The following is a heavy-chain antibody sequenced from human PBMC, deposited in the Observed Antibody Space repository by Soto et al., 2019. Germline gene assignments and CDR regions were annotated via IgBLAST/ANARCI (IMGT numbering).Heavy chain of an antibody. CDR3: ARDNPAYCGGDCYSHAFDI. Sequence: QVQLQESGPGLVKPSQTLSLTCTVSGGSISSGGYYWSWIRQHPGKGLEWIGYIYYSGSTYYNPSIKSRVTISVDTSKNQFSLKLSSVTAADTAVYYCARDNPAYCGGDCYSHAFDIWGQGTMVTVSS. CDR2: IYYSGST. V-gene: IGHV4-31*03. J-gene: IGHJ3*02. CDR1: GGSISSGGYY. D-gene: IGHD2-21*01.